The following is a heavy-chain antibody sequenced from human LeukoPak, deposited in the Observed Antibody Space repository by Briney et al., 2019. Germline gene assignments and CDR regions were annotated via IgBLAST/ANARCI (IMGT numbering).Heavy chain of an antibody. V-gene: IGHV4-39*01. CDR1: GGSISSSNYY. Sequence: PSETLSLTCTVSGGSISSSNYYWAWIRQPPGRGLEWIGTIHYSGSTYYNPSLKSRVTISVDTSKNQFSLKLSSVTAADTAVYYCARYSSASGWFDPWGQGTLVTVSS. J-gene: IGHJ5*02. CDR2: IHYSGST. D-gene: IGHD6-19*01. CDR3: ARYSSASGWFDP.